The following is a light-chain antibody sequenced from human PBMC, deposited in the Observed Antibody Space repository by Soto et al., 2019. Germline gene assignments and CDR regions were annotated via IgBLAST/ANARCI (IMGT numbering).Light chain of an antibody. V-gene: IGKV1-5*01. J-gene: IGKJ5*01. CDR3: QQYNSYSVT. CDR2: DAS. Sequence: DIQMTQSPSTLSASVGDRVTITCRASQSIGNWVAWYQQKPGKAPKLLIHDASSLESGVPSRFSGRGSGTEFTLTISSLQPDDFATYYCQQYNSYSVTFGQGTRLEIK. CDR1: QSIGNW.